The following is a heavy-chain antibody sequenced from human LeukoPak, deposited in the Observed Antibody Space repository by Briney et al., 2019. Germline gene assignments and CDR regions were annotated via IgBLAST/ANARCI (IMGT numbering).Heavy chain of an antibody. CDR1: GGSISGYY. V-gene: IGHV4-59*01. D-gene: IGHD3-16*01. CDR3: ARVVGGVGLDY. J-gene: IGHJ4*02. Sequence: SETLSLTCTVSGGSISGYYWTWIRQPPGEALQYIGCIYYTETTNYNPSLNSRVTISVDTSKNQFALRLSSVTAADTAVYYCARVVGGVGLDYWGQGTLVTVSS. CDR2: IYYTETT.